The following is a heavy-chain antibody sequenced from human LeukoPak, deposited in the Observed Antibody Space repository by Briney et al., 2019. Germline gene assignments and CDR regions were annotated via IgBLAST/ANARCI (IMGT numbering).Heavy chain of an antibody. CDR1: GYTFTSYG. CDR3: AARVVTAIPY. J-gene: IGHJ4*02. CDR2: MNPNSGNT. Sequence: ASVKVSCKASGYTFTSYGISWVRQAPGQGLEWMGWMNPNSGNTGYAQKFQGRVTMTRNTSISTAYMELSSLRSEDTAVYYCAARVVTAIPYWGQGTLVTVSS. D-gene: IGHD2-21*02. V-gene: IGHV1-8*02.